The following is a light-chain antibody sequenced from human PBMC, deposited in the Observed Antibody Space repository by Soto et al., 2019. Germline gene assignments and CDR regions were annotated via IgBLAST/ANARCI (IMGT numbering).Light chain of an antibody. CDR2: AAS. CDR3: QQSYSTPLA. Sequence: DIQMTQSPSSLSASIGDRVTITCRASQRIRTSLNWYQHKPGKAPKLLIYAASSLQSGVPSRFSGSGSGTDITLNISSLQSEDFATYYSQQSYSTPLAFGGGTKGDSK. CDR1: QRIRTS. V-gene: IGKV1-39*01. J-gene: IGKJ4*01.